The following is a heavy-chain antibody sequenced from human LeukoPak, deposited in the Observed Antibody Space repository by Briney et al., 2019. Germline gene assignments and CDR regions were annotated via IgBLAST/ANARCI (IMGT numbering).Heavy chain of an antibody. D-gene: IGHD6-13*01. CDR1: GFTFSSYW. CDR3: ASYHGYSSSWPY. V-gene: IGHV3-7*03. J-gene: IGHJ4*02. Sequence: LAGGSLRLSCAASGFTFSSYWMTWVRQAPGKGLEWVGNIKHDGSEKYYVDSVKGRFTISRDNANKSLYLQMNCLRAEDTAVYYCASYHGYSSSWPYWGQGTLVTVSS. CDR2: IKHDGSEK.